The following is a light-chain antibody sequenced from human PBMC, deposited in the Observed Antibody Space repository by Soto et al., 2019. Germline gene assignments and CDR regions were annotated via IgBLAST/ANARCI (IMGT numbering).Light chain of an antibody. V-gene: IGLV2-23*01. CDR1: SSDVGSYKF. CDR3: CSYAGSSNYV. Sequence: QSALTQPASVSGSPGQSITISCTGTSSDVGSYKFVSWHQQHPGKAPKLMIYEGSKRPSGVSNRFSGSKSGNTASLTISGLQAEDEADYYCCSYAGSSNYVFGPGTKLTVL. J-gene: IGLJ1*01. CDR2: EGS.